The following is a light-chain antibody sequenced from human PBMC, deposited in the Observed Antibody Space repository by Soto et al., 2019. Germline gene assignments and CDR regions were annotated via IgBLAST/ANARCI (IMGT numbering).Light chain of an antibody. V-gene: IGKV3-20*01. CDR1: QSVSSSY. J-gene: IGKJ1*01. Sequence: EIVVTQSTGTLSLSPGERATLSCRASQSVSSSYLAWYQQKPGQAPRLLIYGASSRATGIPDRFSGSGSGTDFTLTISRLEPEDFAVYYCQQYGSSPPYTFGQGTKV. CDR2: GAS. CDR3: QQYGSSPPYT.